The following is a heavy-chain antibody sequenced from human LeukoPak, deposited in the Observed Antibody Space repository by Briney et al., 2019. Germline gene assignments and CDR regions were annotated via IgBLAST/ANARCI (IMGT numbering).Heavy chain of an antibody. Sequence: SETLSLTCTVSGGSISSTSYYWGWIRQPPGKGLEWIGSIYYSGGTYYNPSLKSRVTISVDTSKNQFSLKLSSVTAADTAVYYCASRLRWSSYFDYWGLGTLVTVSS. CDR1: GGSISSTSYY. J-gene: IGHJ4*02. CDR2: IYYSGGT. V-gene: IGHV4-39*01. CDR3: ASRLRWSSYFDY. D-gene: IGHD4-23*01.